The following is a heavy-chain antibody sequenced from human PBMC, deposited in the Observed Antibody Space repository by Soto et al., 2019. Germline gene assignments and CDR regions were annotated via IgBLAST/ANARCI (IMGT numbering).Heavy chain of an antibody. D-gene: IGHD3-10*01. CDR3: SRLPREKSGDHPFDL. CDR2: ITSRRYGGTT. J-gene: IGHJ4*02. CDR1: GFTFSDYA. Sequence: PGGSLRLSCSGSGFTFSDYALSWFRQAPGKGLEWVSFITSRRYGGTTHYAASVKGRFTISRDDSKSIAFLQMSSLKIEDTAMYYCSRLPREKSGDHPFDLWGPGTLVTVSS. V-gene: IGHV3-49*03.